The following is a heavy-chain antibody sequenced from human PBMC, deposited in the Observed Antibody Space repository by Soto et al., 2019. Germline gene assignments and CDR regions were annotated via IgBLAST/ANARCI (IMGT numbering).Heavy chain of an antibody. D-gene: IGHD2-15*01. CDR2: FDAENGDT. CDR1: GYTFTGYY. J-gene: IGHJ4*02. V-gene: IGHV1-24*01. CDR3: AKGEWSYCRGGSCYYFDY. Sequence: ASVKVSCKASGYTFTGYYMHWVRQAPGKGLEWMGGFDAENGDTIYAQKFQGRVTITEDTSTGTAYMELSSLRSEDTAVYYCAKGEWSYCRGGSCYYFDYWGQGTVVTVSS.